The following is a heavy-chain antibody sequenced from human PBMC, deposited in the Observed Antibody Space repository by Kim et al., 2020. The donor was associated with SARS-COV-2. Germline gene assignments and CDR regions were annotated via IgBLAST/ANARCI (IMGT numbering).Heavy chain of an antibody. Sequence: SETLSLTCTVSGGSISSGGYYWSWIRQHPGKGLEWIGYIYYSGSTYYNPSLKSRVTISVDTSKNQFSLKLSSVTAADTAVYYCARDSITMIGIDPWGQGTLVTVSS. CDR1: GGSISSGGYY. D-gene: IGHD3-10*02. CDR2: IYYSGST. V-gene: IGHV4-31*03. J-gene: IGHJ5*02. CDR3: ARDSITMIGIDP.